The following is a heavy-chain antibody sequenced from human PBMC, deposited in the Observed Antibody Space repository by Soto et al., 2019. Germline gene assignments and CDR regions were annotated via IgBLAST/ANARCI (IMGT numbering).Heavy chain of an antibody. D-gene: IGHD3-10*01. Sequence: PSETLSLTCTVSGGSISSGDYYWSWIRQPPGKGLEWIGYIYYSGSTYYNPSLKSRVTISVDTSKNQFSLKLSSVTAADTAVYYCAREGSGSYYRYYFDYWGQGTLVTVSS. CDR2: IYYSGST. CDR3: AREGSGSYYRYYFDY. CDR1: GGSISSGDYY. J-gene: IGHJ4*02. V-gene: IGHV4-30-4*01.